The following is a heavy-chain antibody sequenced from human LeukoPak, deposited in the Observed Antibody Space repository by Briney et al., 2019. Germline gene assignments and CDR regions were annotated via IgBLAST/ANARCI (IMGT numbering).Heavy chain of an antibody. CDR1: GFTFSSYA. Sequence: GGSLRLSCAASGFTFSSYAMHWVRQAPGKGLEWVAVISYDGSNKYYADSVKGRFTISRDNSKNTLYLQMNSLRAEDTAVYYCAKDCWYYDFWSGYPGGGWFDPWGQGTLVTVSS. CDR2: ISYDGSNK. J-gene: IGHJ5*02. V-gene: IGHV3-30-3*02. CDR3: AKDCWYYDFWSGYPGGGWFDP. D-gene: IGHD3-3*01.